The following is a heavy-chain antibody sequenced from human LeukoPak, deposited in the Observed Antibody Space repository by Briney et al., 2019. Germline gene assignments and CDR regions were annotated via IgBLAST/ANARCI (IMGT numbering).Heavy chain of an antibody. CDR3: ARVYGPDSSGYYC. Sequence: ASLKVCCKASGYTFTSYYMHWVRQAPGQGLEWMGIINPSGGSTSYAQKFQGRVTMTRHMSTSTAYMGLSSLRSEDTAVYYCARVYGPDSSGYYCWGQATLVTVSS. V-gene: IGHV1-46*01. D-gene: IGHD3-22*01. J-gene: IGHJ4*02. CDR2: INPSGGST. CDR1: GYTFTSYY.